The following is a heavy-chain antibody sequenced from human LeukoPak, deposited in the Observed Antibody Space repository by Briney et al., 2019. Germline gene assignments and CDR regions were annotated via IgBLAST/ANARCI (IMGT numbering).Heavy chain of an antibody. CDR3: ARDFGFLPSDY. CDR1: GFTFSNYW. Sequence: GGSLRLSCEASGFTFSNYWMHWVSQAAVKGLTWVSQISTDGSQTFYAGSVKGRFTISRDNSKNTLYLQMNSLRAEDTAVYYCARDFGFLPSDYWGQGTLVTVSS. V-gene: IGHV3-74*01. CDR2: ISTDGSQT. J-gene: IGHJ4*02. D-gene: IGHD3-3*01.